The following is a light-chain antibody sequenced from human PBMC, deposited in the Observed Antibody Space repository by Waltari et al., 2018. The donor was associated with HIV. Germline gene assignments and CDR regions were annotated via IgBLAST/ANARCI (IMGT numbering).Light chain of an antibody. Sequence: DIVMTQSPLSLPVTPGEPASISCRSSQSLLHSNGYNYLDWYLQKPGQSPQLLIYLGSNRASGVPDRFSGSGSGTDFTLKSSRVEAEDVGVYYCMQALQTLWTFGQGTKLEIK. J-gene: IGKJ2*02. CDR3: MQALQTLWT. V-gene: IGKV2-28*01. CDR2: LGS. CDR1: QSLLHSNGYNY.